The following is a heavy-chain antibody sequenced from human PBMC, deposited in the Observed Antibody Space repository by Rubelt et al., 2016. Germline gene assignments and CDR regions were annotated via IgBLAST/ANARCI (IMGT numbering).Heavy chain of an antibody. CDR2: IYYSGSA. Sequence: PSETLSLTCTVSGGSISSYYWSWIRQPPGKGLEWFGYIYYSGSANYNPSLKSRVTISVDTSKNQFYLKLSSVTAADTAVYYCARAMTIFGVRSAGGMDVWGQGTTVTVSS. CDR3: ARAMTIFGVRSAGGMDV. CDR1: GGSISSYY. D-gene: IGHD3-3*01. J-gene: IGHJ6*02. V-gene: IGHV4-59*08.